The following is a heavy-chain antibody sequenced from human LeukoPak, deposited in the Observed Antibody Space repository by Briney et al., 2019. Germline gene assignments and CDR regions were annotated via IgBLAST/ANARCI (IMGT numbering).Heavy chain of an antibody. V-gene: IGHV4-39*01. CDR1: GGSISSYY. J-gene: IGHJ4*02. Sequence: PSETLSLTCTVSGGSISSYYWSWIRQPPGKGLEWIGSIYYSGSTYYNPSLKSRVTISVDTSKNQFSLKLSSVTAADTAVYYCARHRSIAAAGYVDYWGQGTLVTVSS. CDR3: ARHRSIAAAGYVDY. D-gene: IGHD6-13*01. CDR2: IYYSGST.